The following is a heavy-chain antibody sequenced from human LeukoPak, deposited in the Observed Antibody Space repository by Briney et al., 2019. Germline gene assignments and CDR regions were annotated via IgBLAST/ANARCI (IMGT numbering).Heavy chain of an antibody. Sequence: NPSETLSLTCTVSGDSISGYYWTWIRLPAGKGLEWIGRIYTSGSTNYNPSLKSRVTMSVDTSKNQFSLKMSSLTAADTAMYYCARARGGSGSYGHFDSWGQGTLVTVSS. J-gene: IGHJ4*02. CDR1: GDSISGYY. D-gene: IGHD1-26*01. CDR2: IYTSGST. CDR3: ARARGGSGSYGHFDS. V-gene: IGHV4-4*07.